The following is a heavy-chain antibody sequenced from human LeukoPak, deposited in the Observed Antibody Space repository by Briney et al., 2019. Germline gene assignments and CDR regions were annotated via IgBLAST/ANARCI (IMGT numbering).Heavy chain of an antibody. Sequence: GGSLRLSCAASGFTFSSYGMHWVRQAPGKGLEWVAVISYDGSNKYYADSVKGRFTISRDNSKNTLYLQMNSLRAEDTAVYYCANRPGFTEWELLSNDAFDIWGQGAMVTVSS. CDR1: GFTFSSYG. V-gene: IGHV3-30*18. CDR2: ISYDGSNK. CDR3: ANRPGFTEWELLSNDAFDI. D-gene: IGHD1-26*01. J-gene: IGHJ3*02.